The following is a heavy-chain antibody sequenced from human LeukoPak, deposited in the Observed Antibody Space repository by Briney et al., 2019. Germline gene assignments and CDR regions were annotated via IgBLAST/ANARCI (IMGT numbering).Heavy chain of an antibody. CDR1: GYTFTSYG. CDR2: ISAYNGNT. Sequence: ASVEVSCKASGYTFTSYGISWVRQAPGQGLEWMGWISAYNGNTDYAQKLRGRVTMTTDTSTSTAYLELRGLRSDDTAVYYCARITYDFWSGYYMPDDPWGQGTLVTVSS. CDR3: ARITYDFWSGYYMPDDP. J-gene: IGHJ5*02. V-gene: IGHV1-18*01. D-gene: IGHD3-3*01.